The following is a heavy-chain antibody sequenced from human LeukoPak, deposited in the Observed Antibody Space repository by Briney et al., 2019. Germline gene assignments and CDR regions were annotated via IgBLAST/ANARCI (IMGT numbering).Heavy chain of an antibody. CDR3: AKGGLDYYDSSGYPYYYYMDV. J-gene: IGHJ6*03. CDR1: GFTFSTYA. D-gene: IGHD3-22*01. Sequence: GGSLRLSCAASGFTFSTYAMSWVRQAPGKGLEWVSGISGSGTNTYYADSVKGRFTFSRDNSKNMLYLQMNRLTAEDTAVYYCAKGGLDYYDSSGYPYYYYMDVWGKGTTVTVSS. V-gene: IGHV3-23*01. CDR2: ISGSGTNT.